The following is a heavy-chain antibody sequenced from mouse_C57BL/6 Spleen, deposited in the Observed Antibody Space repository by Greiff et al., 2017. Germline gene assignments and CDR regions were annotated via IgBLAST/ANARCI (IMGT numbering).Heavy chain of an antibody. V-gene: IGHV1-66*01. CDR2: IYPGSGNT. CDR3: ARDYGSPLYAMDY. CDR1: GYSFTSYY. Sequence: VQLQQSGPELVKPGASVKISCKASGYSFTSYYIHWVKQRPGQGLAWIGWIYPGSGNTKYNERFKGKATLTSDTSSSTAYMQLSSLTSEDSAVYYCARDYGSPLYAMDYWGQGTSVTVSS. D-gene: IGHD1-1*01. J-gene: IGHJ4*01.